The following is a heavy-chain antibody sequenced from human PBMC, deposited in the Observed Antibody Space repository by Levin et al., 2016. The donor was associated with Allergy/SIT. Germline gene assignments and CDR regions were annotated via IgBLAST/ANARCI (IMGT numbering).Heavy chain of an antibody. Sequence: GGSLRLSCAASGFTFSSYEMNWVRQAPGKGLEWVSYISSSGSTIYYADSVKGRFTISRDNAKNSLYLQMNSLRAEDTAVYYCARPAANYYYGMDVWGQGTTVTVSS. CDR2: ISSSGSTI. V-gene: IGHV3-48*03. J-gene: IGHJ6*02. CDR3: ARPAANYYYGMDV. D-gene: IGHD2-2*01. CDR1: GFTFSSYE.